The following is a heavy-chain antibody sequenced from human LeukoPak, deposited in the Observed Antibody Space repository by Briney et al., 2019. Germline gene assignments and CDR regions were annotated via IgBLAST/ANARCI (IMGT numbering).Heavy chain of an antibody. J-gene: IGHJ3*01. D-gene: IGHD1-26*01. CDR2: MYYSGNT. CDR1: GVSITSSY. CDR3: ARHTLVGARNAFDV. V-gene: IGHV4-59*08. Sequence: SETLSPNCTVSGVSITSSYWSWIRQPPGKGLEWIGYMYYSGNTNYNPSLKSRVTMSVDTSKSKFSLRLTSVTAADTAVYYCARHTLVGARNAFDVWGQGTVVTVSS.